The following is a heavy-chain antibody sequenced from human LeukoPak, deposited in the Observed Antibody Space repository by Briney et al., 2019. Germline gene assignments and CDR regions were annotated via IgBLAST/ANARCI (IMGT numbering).Heavy chain of an antibody. CDR2: ISSSGSTI. CDR1: GFTFSDYY. Sequence: GGSLRLSCAASGFTFSDYYMSWIRQAPGKGLGWVSYISSSGSTIYYADSVKGRFTISRDNAKNSLYLQMNSLRAEDTAVYYCAREEGYCSSTSCPIDYWGQGTLVTVSS. CDR3: AREEGYCSSTSCPIDY. V-gene: IGHV3-11*04. J-gene: IGHJ4*02. D-gene: IGHD2-2*01.